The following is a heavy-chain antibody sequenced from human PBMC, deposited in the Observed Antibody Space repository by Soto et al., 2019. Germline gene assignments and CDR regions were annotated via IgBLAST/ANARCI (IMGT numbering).Heavy chain of an antibody. CDR3: AKDRSSSGVATFDY. Sequence: LRLSCAASGFTFSSYGMHWVRQAPGKGLEWVAVISYDGSNKYYADSVKGRFTISRDNSKNTLYLQMNSLRAEDTAVYYCAKDRSSSGVATFDYRGQGTLVTVSS. D-gene: IGHD6-19*01. V-gene: IGHV3-30*18. CDR2: ISYDGSNK. CDR1: GFTFSSYG. J-gene: IGHJ4*02.